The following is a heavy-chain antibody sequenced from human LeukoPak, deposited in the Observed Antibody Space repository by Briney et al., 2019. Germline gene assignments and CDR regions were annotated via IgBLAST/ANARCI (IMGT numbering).Heavy chain of an antibody. CDR1: GGTFSSYA. V-gene: IGHV1-46*01. Sequence: ASVKVSCKASGGTFSSYAISWVRQAPGQGLEWMGIINPTGGSTTYAQKFQGRVTMTRDTSTSTVYMELSSLRSDDTAVYYCARTAARRFAYGGQGPRVTFP. J-gene: IGHJ4*02. CDR3: ARTAARRFAY. D-gene: IGHD6-6*01. CDR2: INPTGGST.